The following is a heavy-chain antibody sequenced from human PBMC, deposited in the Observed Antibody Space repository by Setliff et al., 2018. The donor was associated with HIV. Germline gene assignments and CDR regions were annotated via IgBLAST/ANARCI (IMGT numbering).Heavy chain of an antibody. J-gene: IGHJ4*02. V-gene: IGHV3-11*01. D-gene: IGHD3-10*01. Sequence: GGSLRLSCAASGFSFSDYYMYWIRQAPGKGLEWVSSLSGTSSTIYLADSVKGRFTISRDNADNSLYLQMNSLRGEDTAIYYCALLWPFDYWGQGALVTVSS. CDR1: GFSFSDYY. CDR3: ALLWPFDY. CDR2: LSGTSSTI.